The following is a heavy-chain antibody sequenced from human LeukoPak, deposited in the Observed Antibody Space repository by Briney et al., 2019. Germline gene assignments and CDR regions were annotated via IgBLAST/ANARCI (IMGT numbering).Heavy chain of an antibody. CDR1: GFTFISYW. CDR3: ATEAAYSSSWSPFDY. Sequence: PGGSLRLSCAASGFTFISYWMHWVRQAPGKGLVWVSRINSDGSSTSYADSVKGRFTISRDNAKNTLYLQMNSLRAEDTAVYYCATEAAYSSSWSPFDYWGQGTLVTVSS. J-gene: IGHJ4*02. V-gene: IGHV3-74*01. CDR2: INSDGSST. D-gene: IGHD6-13*01.